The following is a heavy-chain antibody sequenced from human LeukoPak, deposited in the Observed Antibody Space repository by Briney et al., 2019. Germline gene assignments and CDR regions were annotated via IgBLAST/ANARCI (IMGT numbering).Heavy chain of an antibody. CDR3: ARDLGINYYDSGGYPINWFDP. CDR1: GGSISSYY. J-gene: IGHJ5*02. V-gene: IGHV4-59*01. Sequence: PSETLSLTCTVSGGSISSYYWSWIRQPPGKGLEWIGYIYYSGSTNYNPSLKSRVTISVDTSKNQFSLKLSSVTAADTAVYYCARDLGINYYDSGGYPINWFDPWGQGTLVTVSS. D-gene: IGHD3-22*01. CDR2: IYYSGST.